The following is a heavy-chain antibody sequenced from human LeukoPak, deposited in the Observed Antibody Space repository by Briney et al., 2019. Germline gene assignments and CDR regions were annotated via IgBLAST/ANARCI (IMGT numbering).Heavy chain of an antibody. Sequence: SETLSLTCTVSGGSISSYYWSWIRQPAGKGLEWMGRIYTSGSTNYNPSLKSRVTMSVDTSKNQFSLKLSSVTAADTAVYYCASSMATIDAFDIWGQGTMVTVSS. J-gene: IGHJ3*02. CDR2: IYTSGST. CDR1: GGSISSYY. CDR3: ASSMATIDAFDI. V-gene: IGHV4-4*07. D-gene: IGHD5-24*01.